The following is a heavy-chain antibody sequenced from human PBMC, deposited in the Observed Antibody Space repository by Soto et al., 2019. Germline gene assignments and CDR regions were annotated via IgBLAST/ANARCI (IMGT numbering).Heavy chain of an antibody. J-gene: IGHJ6*02. D-gene: IGHD5-18*01. V-gene: IGHV4-39*01. CDR3: ARRSGYSYGSYYYYGMDV. CDR1: GGSISSSSYY. Sequence: SETLSLTCTVSGGSISSSSYYWGWIRQPPGKGLEWIGSIYYSGSTYYNPSLKSRVTISVDTSKNQFSLKLSSVTAADTAVYYCARRSGYSYGSYYYYGMDVWGQGTTVTVSS. CDR2: IYYSGST.